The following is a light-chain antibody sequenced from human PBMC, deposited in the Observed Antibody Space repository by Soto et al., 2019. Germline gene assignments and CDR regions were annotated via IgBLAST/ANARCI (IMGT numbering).Light chain of an antibody. CDR3: QKRYNWPIT. CDR1: QSVSSN. CDR2: ADS. J-gene: IGKJ5*01. Sequence: IVMTQSPATLSVSPGERASLSCRASQSVSSNLAWYQQSPGQAPRILIYADSNRATGIPARLSGSGSGRDLNLTISSLEPEDFSVYYCQKRYNWPITCGQGTRLEIK. V-gene: IGKV3-11*02.